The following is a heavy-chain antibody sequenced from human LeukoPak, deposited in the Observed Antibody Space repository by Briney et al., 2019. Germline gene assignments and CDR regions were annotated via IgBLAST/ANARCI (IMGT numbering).Heavy chain of an antibody. V-gene: IGHV3-21*01. CDR3: ARDLAASRLQYYYYYYMDV. Sequence: GGSLRLSCAASGFTFSNYGMHWVRQAPGKGLEWVSSISSSSSYIYYADSVKGRFTISRDNAKNSLYLQMNSLRAEDTAVYYCARDLAASRLQYYYYYYMDVWGKGTTVTVSS. J-gene: IGHJ6*03. CDR2: ISSSSSYI. D-gene: IGHD6-13*01. CDR1: GFTFSNYG.